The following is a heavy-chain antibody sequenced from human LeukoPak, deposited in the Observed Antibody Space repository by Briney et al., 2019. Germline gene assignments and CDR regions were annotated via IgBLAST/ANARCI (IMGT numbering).Heavy chain of an antibody. CDR1: GYSFTSNY. J-gene: IGHJ4*02. V-gene: IGHV1-46*01. CDR2: IYPRDGST. Sequence: ASVKVSCKASGYSFTSNYIHWVRQAPGQGLEWMGMIYPRDGSTSYAQKFQGRVTVTRDTSTSTVHMELSGLRSEDTAVYYCARDHEAFDYWGQGTLVTVSS. CDR3: ARDHEAFDY.